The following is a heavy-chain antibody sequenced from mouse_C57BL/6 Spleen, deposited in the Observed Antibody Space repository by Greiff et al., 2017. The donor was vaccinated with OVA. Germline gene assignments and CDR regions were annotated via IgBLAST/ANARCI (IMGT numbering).Heavy chain of an antibody. CDR1: GYTFTSYW. D-gene: IGHD1-1*01. CDR2: INPSNGGT. J-gene: IGHJ1*03. CDR3: AREEITTVVFDWYFDV. Sequence: VQLQQPGTELVKPGASVKLSCKASGYTFTSYWMHWVKQRPGQGLEWIGNINPSNGGTNYNEKFKSKATLTVDKSSSTAYMQLSSLTSEDSAVYYCAREEITTVVFDWYFDVWGTGTTVTVSS. V-gene: IGHV1-53*01.